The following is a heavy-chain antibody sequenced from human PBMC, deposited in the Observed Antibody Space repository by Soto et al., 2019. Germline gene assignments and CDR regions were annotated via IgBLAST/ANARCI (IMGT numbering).Heavy chain of an antibody. CDR1: GFTFSNAW. V-gene: IGHV3-15*01. J-gene: IGHJ5*02. CDR2: IKSKTDGGTT. D-gene: IGHD3-10*01. CDR3: TTEHNGLLWFGLRGWFDP. Sequence: GGSLRLSCAASGFTFSNAWMSWVRQAPGKGLEWVGRIKSKTDGGTTDYAAPVKGRFTISRDDSKNTLYLQMNSLKTEDTAVYYCTTEHNGLLWFGLRGWFDPWGQGTLGTVSS.